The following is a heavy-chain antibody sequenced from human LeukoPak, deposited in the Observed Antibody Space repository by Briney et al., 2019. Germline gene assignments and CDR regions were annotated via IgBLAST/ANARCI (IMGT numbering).Heavy chain of an antibody. CDR1: GFTFSNYW. J-gene: IGHJ4*02. Sequence: GGSLRLSCGASGFTFSNYWMSWVRQAPGKGLEWVINISQDGSGKNYADSVEGRFTISRDNAKNSLYLQMNSLGDGDTAVYYCARDPGQWERQYDYWGQGTLVTVSS. D-gene: IGHD1-26*01. V-gene: IGHV3-7*03. CDR2: ISQDGSGK. CDR3: ARDPGQWERQYDY.